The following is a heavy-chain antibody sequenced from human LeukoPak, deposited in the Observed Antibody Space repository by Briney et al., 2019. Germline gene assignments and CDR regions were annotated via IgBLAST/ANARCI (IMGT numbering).Heavy chain of an antibody. D-gene: IGHD2-21*02. V-gene: IGHV4-31*03. CDR1: GGSISSGGYY. CDR2: IYYSGST. CDR3: ARDQAYCGRDCANN. Sequence: SETLSLTCTVSGGSISSGGYYWSWIRQHPGKGLEWIGYIYYSGSTYYNPSLKSRVTISVDTSKNQFSLKLSSVTAADTAVYYCARDQAYCGRDCANNWGQGTLVTVSS. J-gene: IGHJ4*02.